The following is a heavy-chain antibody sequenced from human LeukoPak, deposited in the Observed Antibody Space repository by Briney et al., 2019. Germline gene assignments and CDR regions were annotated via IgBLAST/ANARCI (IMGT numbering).Heavy chain of an antibody. CDR3: TRSRVGATGYYFDH. Sequence: ASVKVSCKSSGYTFTSYYIHWVRQAPGQGLEWMGIINPSGGSTTYAQKFQGSFTMTRDMSASTVYMELSSLRSEDTAVYYCTRSRVGATGYYFDHWGQGTLVTVSS. D-gene: IGHD1-26*01. V-gene: IGHV1-46*01. CDR2: INPSGGST. CDR1: GYTFTSYY. J-gene: IGHJ4*02.